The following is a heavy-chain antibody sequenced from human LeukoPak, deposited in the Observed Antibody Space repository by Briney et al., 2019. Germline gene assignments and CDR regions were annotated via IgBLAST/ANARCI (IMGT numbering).Heavy chain of an antibody. J-gene: IGHJ4*02. CDR1: GFTFSSYS. V-gene: IGHV3-48*01. Sequence: PGGSLRLSCAASGFTFSSYSMNWVRQAPGKGLEWVSYISSSSSTIYYADSVKGRFTISRDNAKNSLYLQMNSLRAEDTAVYYCARDYGDSSFDYWGQGTLVTVSS. CDR3: ARDYGDSSFDY. D-gene: IGHD4-17*01. CDR2: ISSSSSTI.